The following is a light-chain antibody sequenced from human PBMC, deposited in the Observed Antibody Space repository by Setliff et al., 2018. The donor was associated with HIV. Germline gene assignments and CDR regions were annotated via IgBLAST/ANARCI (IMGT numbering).Light chain of an antibody. CDR3: SAFTYSRTWV. CDR1: TNDIGAYNF. Sequence: QSVLTQPASVSGSPGQSITISSTGTTNDIGAYNFVSWYQHHAGTAPKLIIYEVTNRPSGVSNRFSGSKSGHMASLTISGLQAEDEADYFCSAFTYSRTWVFGGGTKVTVL. CDR2: EVT. V-gene: IGLV2-14*01. J-gene: IGLJ3*02.